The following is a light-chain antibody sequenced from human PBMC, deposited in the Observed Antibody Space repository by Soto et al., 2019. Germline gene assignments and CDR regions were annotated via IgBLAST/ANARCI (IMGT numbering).Light chain of an antibody. J-gene: IGKJ2*01. CDR2: SAS. CDR1: QSISTS. Sequence: DIQLTQSPSSLSASVGDRVTITCRASQSISTSLNWYQQKPGKAPKLLIYSASSLQSGVPSRFSGSASVTDFTLTISSLQPEDFATYYCQQSYSTPYTFGPGTKLDIK. CDR3: QQSYSTPYT. V-gene: IGKV1-39*01.